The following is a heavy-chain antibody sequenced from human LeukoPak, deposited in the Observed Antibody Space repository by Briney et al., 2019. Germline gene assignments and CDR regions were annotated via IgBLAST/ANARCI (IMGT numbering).Heavy chain of an antibody. V-gene: IGHV1-18*01. CDR1: GYTFTSYG. CDR3: ARVSDIVVVVDWYFDL. J-gene: IGHJ2*01. Sequence: LRASVKVSCKASGYTFTSYGISWVRQAPGQGLEWMGWISAYNGNTNYAQKLQGRVTMTTDTSTSTAYMELRSLRSDDTAVYYCARVSDIVVVVDWYFDLWGRGTLVTVSS. D-gene: IGHD2-15*01. CDR2: ISAYNGNT.